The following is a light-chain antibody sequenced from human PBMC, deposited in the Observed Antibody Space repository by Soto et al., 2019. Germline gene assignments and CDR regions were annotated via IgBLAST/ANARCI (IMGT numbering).Light chain of an antibody. V-gene: IGLV2-14*01. J-gene: IGLJ1*01. CDR2: EVS. CDR1: SSDVGGYNY. Sequence: QSALTQPASVSGSPGQSITISCTGTSSDVGGYNYVSWYQQHPGKAPKVMIYEVSNRPSGVSNRFSGSKSGNTASLTISGLQAEDEADYYWYSYTNTNTLVFGTGTKLTVL. CDR3: YSYTNTNTLV.